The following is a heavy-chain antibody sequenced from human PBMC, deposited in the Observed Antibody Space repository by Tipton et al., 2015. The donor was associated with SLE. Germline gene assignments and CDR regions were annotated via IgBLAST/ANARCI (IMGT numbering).Heavy chain of an antibody. CDR3: ARMWEHLGYFDY. CDR1: GFTVSNAW. Sequence: LRLSCAASGFTVSNAWMSWIRQPPGKGLEWIGSIYYSGSTNYNPSLKSRVTISVDTSKNQFSLKLSSVTAADTAVYYCARMWEHLGYFDYWGQGTLVTVSS. CDR2: IYYSGST. V-gene: IGHV4-59*02. D-gene: IGHD1-26*01. J-gene: IGHJ4*02.